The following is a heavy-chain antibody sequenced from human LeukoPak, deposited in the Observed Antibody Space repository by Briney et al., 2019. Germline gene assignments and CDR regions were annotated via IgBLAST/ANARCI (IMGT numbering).Heavy chain of an antibody. CDR2: ISSNGGST. CDR3: ARARFLEWSPFDY. CDR1: GFTFSSYS. D-gene: IGHD3-3*01. V-gene: IGHV3-64*01. Sequence: HPGGSLRLSCAASGFTFSSYSMHWVRQAPGKGLEYVSAISSNGGSTYYANSVKGRFTISRDNSKNTLYLQMGSLRAEDMAVYYCARARFLEWSPFDYWGQGTLVTVSS. J-gene: IGHJ4*02.